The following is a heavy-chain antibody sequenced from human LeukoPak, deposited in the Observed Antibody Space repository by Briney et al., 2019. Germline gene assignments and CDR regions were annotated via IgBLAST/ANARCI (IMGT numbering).Heavy chain of an antibody. V-gene: IGHV1-8*03. D-gene: IGHD4-11*01. CDR3: ARGRATVTTHWVDP. CDR1: GYPFSNYD. J-gene: IGHJ5*02. CDR2: MNPNSGNT. Sequence: GASVKVSCKASGYPFSNYDINWVRQATGQGLEWMGWMNPNSGNTEYAQKFQGRVTITRNTSISTAYMELSSLRSEDTAVYYCARGRATVTTHWVDPWGQGTLVTVSS.